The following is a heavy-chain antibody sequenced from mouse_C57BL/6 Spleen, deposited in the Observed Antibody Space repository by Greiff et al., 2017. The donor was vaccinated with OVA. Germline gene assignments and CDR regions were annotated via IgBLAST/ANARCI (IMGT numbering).Heavy chain of an antibody. Sequence: QVTLKESGPGILQPSQTLSLTCSFSGFSLSTFGMGVGWIRQPSGKGLEWLAHIWWDDDKYYNPALKSRLTISKDTSKNQVFLKIANVDTADTATYYCARLYYYSSSYYYAMDYWGQGTSVTVSS. CDR2: IWWDDDK. J-gene: IGHJ4*01. D-gene: IGHD1-1*01. V-gene: IGHV8-8*01. CDR3: ARLYYYSSSYYYAMDY. CDR1: GFSLSTFGMG.